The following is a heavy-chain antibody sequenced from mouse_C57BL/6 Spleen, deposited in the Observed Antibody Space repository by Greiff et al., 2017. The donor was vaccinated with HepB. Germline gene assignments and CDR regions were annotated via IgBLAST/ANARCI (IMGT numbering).Heavy chain of an antibody. V-gene: IGHV1-64*01. D-gene: IGHD1-1*01. J-gene: IGHJ2*01. CDR3: ARLATVVAPYFDY. CDR2: IHPNSGST. CDR1: GYTFTSYW. Sequence: VKLQQPGAELVKPGASVKLSCKASGYTFTSYWMHWVKQRPGQGLEWIGMIHPNSGSTNYNEKFKSKATLTVDKSSSTAYMQLSSLTSEDSAVYYCARLATVVAPYFDYWGQGTTLTVSS.